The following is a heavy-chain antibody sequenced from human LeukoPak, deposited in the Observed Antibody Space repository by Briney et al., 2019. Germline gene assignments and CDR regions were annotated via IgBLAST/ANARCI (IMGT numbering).Heavy chain of an antibody. CDR3: ARDAGHSYDSSGKTYFDY. D-gene: IGHD3-22*01. V-gene: IGHV3-48*03. CDR1: EFTFSSYE. J-gene: IGHJ4*02. CDR2: ISSSGSTI. Sequence: PGGSLRLSCAASEFTFSSYEMNWIRQAPGKGLEWVSYISSSGSTIYYADSVKGRFTISRDNAKNSLYLQMNSLRAADTAVYYCARDAGHSYDSSGKTYFDYWGQGTLVTVSS.